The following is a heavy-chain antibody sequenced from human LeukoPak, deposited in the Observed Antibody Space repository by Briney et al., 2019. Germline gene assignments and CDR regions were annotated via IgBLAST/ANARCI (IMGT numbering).Heavy chain of an antibody. CDR3: ASPGRYY. Sequence: SETLSLTCTVSGYSISSGYYWGWIRQPPGKGLEWIGSIYHSGSTYYNPSLKSRVTISVDTSKNQFSLKLSSVTAADTAVYYCASPGRYYWGQGTLVTVSS. CDR2: IYHSGST. J-gene: IGHJ4*02. V-gene: IGHV4-38-2*02. CDR1: GYSISSGYY.